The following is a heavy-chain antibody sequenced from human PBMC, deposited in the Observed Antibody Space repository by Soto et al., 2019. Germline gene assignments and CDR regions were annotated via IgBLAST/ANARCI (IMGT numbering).Heavy chain of an antibody. D-gene: IGHD3-16*02. CDR3: ARGVRFGGVIRYYYYYYMDV. CDR2: MNPNSGNT. J-gene: IGHJ6*03. CDR1: GYTFTSYD. V-gene: IGHV1-8*01. Sequence: QVQLVQSGAEVKKPGASVKVSCKASGYTFTSYDINWVRQATGQGLEWIGWMNPNSGNTGYAQKFQGRVTMTRNTSISTAYMELSSLRSEDTAVYYCARGVRFGGVIRYYYYYYMDVWGKGTTVTVSS.